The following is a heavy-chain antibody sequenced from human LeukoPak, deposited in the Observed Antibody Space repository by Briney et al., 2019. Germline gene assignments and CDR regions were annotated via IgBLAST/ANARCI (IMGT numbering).Heavy chain of an antibody. D-gene: IGHD2-15*01. CDR1: GYTFTNYG. J-gene: IGHJ5*02. Sequence: ASVKVSCKASGYTFTNYGISWVRQAPGQGLEWMAWISTYDHDTNYTQKFRGRVTMTTDTSTSTAYMELRSLGSDDTAVYYCVRDYFCSGGTCDDCFDPWGQGTLVTVSS. V-gene: IGHV1-18*01. CDR3: VRDYFCSGGTCDDCFDP. CDR2: ISTYDHDT.